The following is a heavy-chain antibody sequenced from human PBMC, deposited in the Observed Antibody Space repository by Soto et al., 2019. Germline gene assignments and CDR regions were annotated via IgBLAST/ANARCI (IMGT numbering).Heavy chain of an antibody. Sequence: SVKVSCKASGGTYSSYAISWLRQETEQGLEWMGGIIPIFGTANYAQKFQGRVTITADESTSTAYMELSSLRSEDTAVYYCARDGREMATITYFDYWGQGTLVTVSS. CDR2: IIPIFGTA. D-gene: IGHD5-12*01. CDR3: ARDGREMATITYFDY. V-gene: IGHV1-69*13. J-gene: IGHJ4*02. CDR1: GGTYSSYA.